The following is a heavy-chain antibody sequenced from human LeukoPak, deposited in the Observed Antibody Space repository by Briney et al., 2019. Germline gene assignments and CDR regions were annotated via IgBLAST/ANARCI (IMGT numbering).Heavy chain of an antibody. Sequence: SETLSLTCTVSGGSFSSGGYYWSWIRQHPGKGLEWIGYIYYSGSTYYNPSLKSRVTISVDTSKNQFSLKLSSVTAADTAVYYCARGAPLDGKDYWGQGPLVTVSS. CDR3: ARGAPLDGKDY. J-gene: IGHJ4*02. V-gene: IGHV4-31*03. CDR1: GGSFSSGGYY. D-gene: IGHD4-17*01. CDR2: IYYSGST.